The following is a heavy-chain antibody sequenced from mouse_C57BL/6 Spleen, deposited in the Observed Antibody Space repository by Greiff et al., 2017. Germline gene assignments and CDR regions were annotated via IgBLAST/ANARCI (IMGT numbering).Heavy chain of an antibody. CDR3: ARARYSNYGEGAMDY. CDR2: IYPGGGYT. J-gene: IGHJ4*01. D-gene: IGHD2-5*01. CDR1: GYTFTNYW. Sequence: VQRVESGAELVRPGTSVKLSCKASGYTFTNYWIGWAKQRPGHGLEWIGDIYPGGGYTNYNEKFKGKATLTEDKSSSTAYMQFSSLTSEDSAIYYCARARYSNYGEGAMDYWGQGTSVTVSS. V-gene: IGHV1-63*01.